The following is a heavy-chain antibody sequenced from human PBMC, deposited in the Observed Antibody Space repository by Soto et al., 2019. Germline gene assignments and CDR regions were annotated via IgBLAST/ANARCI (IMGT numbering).Heavy chain of an antibody. CDR1: GYTLTELS. J-gene: IGHJ6*02. CDR2: FDPEDGET. D-gene: IGHD3-10*01. CDR3: ATNTYGSGSAQGYYYCKDD. V-gene: IGHV1-24*01. Sequence: ASVKVSCKVSGYTLTELSMHWVRQAPGKGLEWMGGFDPEDGETIYAQKFQGRVTMTEDTSTDTAYMELSSLRSEDTAVYYCATNTYGSGSAQGYYYCKDDWGQGTTVTVSS.